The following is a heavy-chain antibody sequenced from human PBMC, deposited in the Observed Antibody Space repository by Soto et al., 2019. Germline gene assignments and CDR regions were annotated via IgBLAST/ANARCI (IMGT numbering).Heavy chain of an antibody. J-gene: IGHJ5*02. CDR3: ARDHIGEWLFRFDP. V-gene: IGHV4-59*01. CDR1: GTSISNYC. Sequence: PDPLSLTCTVAGTSISNYCLILFRPPPGKGLEWIGYIYYSGSTNYTPSLKSRVTISVDTSKNQFSLKLSSVTAADTAVYYCARDHIGEWLFRFDPWGQGTLVTVSS. CDR2: IYYSGST. D-gene: IGHD3-3*01.